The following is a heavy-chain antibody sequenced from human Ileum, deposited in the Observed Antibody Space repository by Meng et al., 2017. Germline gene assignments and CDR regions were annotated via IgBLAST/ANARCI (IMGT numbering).Heavy chain of an antibody. Sequence: QVQLQESGPGLLKPSETLSLSCTGSGGSISSGEYCWGWIRQPPGKGLEWIGSVYFTGYTYYSPSLMSRVTISVETSKNQFSLRLTSVTAADTGLYLCARHGHFTPDKYYFDSWGQGTLVT. D-gene: IGHD3-3*02. CDR2: VYFTGYT. CDR1: GGSISSGEYC. J-gene: IGHJ4*03. V-gene: IGHV4-39*01. CDR3: ARHGHFTPDKYYFDS.